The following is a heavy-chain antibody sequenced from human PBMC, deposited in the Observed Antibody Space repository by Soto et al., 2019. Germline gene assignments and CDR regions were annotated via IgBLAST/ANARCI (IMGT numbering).Heavy chain of an antibody. V-gene: IGHV3-66*01. CDR2: ISNRGDT. J-gene: IGHJ3*02. D-gene: IGHD2-15*01. CDR1: GFIVSDTY. CDR3: AREPRYCRGGSCSITGDAYDI. Sequence: EVQLVESGGGLVQPGGSLRLSCTASGFIVSDTYVNWVRQATGKGLEWVSVISNRGDTHYADSVRGRFSISRDISDNTLHLQMNNLRVEDTAVYYCAREPRYCRGGSCSITGDAYDIWGQGTMVTVSS.